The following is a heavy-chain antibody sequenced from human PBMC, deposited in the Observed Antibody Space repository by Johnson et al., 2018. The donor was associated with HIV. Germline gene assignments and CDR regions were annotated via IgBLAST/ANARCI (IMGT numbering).Heavy chain of an antibody. D-gene: IGHD3-9*01. Sequence: VQLVESGGGVVQPGGSLRLSCAASGFTFSSYAMHWVRQAPGKGLEWVAVISYDGSNKYYADSVKGRFTISRDNSKNRLYLQMNSLRPEDTAVYYCARERFSDILTGYHAFDVWGQGTMVTVSS. CDR2: ISYDGSNK. CDR3: ARERFSDILTGYHAFDV. J-gene: IGHJ3*01. CDR1: GFTFSSYA. V-gene: IGHV3-30-3*01.